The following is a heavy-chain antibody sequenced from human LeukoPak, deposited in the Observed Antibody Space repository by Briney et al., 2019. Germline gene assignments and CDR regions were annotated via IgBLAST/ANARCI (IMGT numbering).Heavy chain of an antibody. V-gene: IGHV3-23*01. CDR2: ISGSGGST. J-gene: IGHJ3*02. Sequence: GGSLRLSCAASGFTFSSYAMSWVRQAPGKGLEWVSAISGSGGSTYYADSVKGRFTTSRDNSKNTLYLQMNSLRAEDTAVYYCAKVRRPYYYDSSGYWNDAFDIWGQGTMVTVSS. CDR3: AKVRRPYYYDSSGYWNDAFDI. D-gene: IGHD3-22*01. CDR1: GFTFSSYA.